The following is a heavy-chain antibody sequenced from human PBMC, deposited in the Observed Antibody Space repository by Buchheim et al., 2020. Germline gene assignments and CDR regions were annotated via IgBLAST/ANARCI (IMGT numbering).Heavy chain of an antibody. CDR3: ARTGQESRTMFWGVMRHFDL. CDR1: GFTFSSYA. D-gene: IGHD3-10*01. J-gene: IGHJ2*01. Sequence: QVQLVESGGGVVQPGRSLRLSCAASGFTFSSYAMHWVRQAPGKGLEWVAVISYDGSNKYYADSVKGRFTISRDNPENTVYLQMNSLRADDTAVYYCARTGQESRTMFWGVMRHFDLWGRGTL. V-gene: IGHV3-30*01. CDR2: ISYDGSNK.